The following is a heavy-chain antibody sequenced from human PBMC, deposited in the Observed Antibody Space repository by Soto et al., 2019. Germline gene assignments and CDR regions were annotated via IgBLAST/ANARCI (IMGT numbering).Heavy chain of an antibody. D-gene: IGHD6-6*01. CDR1: GGSISSGGYS. V-gene: IGHV4-30-2*01. CDR2: IYHSGST. CDR3: ARVSSSSGGNWFDP. Sequence: SETLSLTCAVPGGSISSGGYSWSWIRQPPGKGLEWIGYIYHSGSTYYNPSLKSRVTISVDRSKNQFSLKLSSVTAADTAVYYCARVSSSSGGNWFDPWGQGTLVTVSS. J-gene: IGHJ5*02.